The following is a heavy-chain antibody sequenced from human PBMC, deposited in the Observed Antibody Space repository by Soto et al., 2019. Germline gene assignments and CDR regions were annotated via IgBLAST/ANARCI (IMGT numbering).Heavy chain of an antibody. CDR3: VRQRGNYFDF. CDR1: GDSISIRY. J-gene: IGHJ4*02. D-gene: IGHD3-10*01. V-gene: IGHV4-59*11. Sequence: SETLSLTCSVSGDSISIRYGSWIRQPPGKGLEWIGYIDYVGSTNYAPSLQSRVTMSVDTSKNQVSLKLRYVTAADTAVYYCVRQRGNYFDFWGQGTLVTVSS. CDR2: IDYVGST.